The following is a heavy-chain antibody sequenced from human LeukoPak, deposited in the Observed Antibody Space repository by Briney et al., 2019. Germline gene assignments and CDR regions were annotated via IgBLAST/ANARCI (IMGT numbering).Heavy chain of an antibody. Sequence: ASVKVSCKASGYTFTGYYMHWVRQAPGQGLEWVGWINPNSGGTNYAQKFQGRVTMTRDTSISTAYMELSRLRSDDTAVYYCARDRTRTGYSSGWYHDYWGQGTLVTVSS. CDR3: ARDRTRTGYSSGWYHDY. D-gene: IGHD6-19*01. CDR2: INPNSGGT. CDR1: GYTFTGYY. V-gene: IGHV1-2*02. J-gene: IGHJ4*02.